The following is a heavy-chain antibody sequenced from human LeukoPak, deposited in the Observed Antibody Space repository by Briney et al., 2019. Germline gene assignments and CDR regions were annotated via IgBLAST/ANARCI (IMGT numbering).Heavy chain of an antibody. V-gene: IGHV5-51*01. CDR1: GYSFTNYW. D-gene: IGHD4-11*01. CDR3: ARQAYSNYDY. CDR2: IYPGDSNT. J-gene: IGHJ4*02. Sequence: GESLKISCKASGYSFTNYWIGWVRPMPGKGLEWMGIIYPGDSNTRYSPSFQGQVTISADKSISTASLQWSGLQASDTAMYYCARQAYSNYDYWGQGTLVTVSS.